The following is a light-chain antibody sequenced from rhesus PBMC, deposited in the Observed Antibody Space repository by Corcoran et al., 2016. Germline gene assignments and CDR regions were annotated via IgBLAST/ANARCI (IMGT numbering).Light chain of an antibody. V-gene: IGKV1-33*02. CDR3: HLGYSTPWT. CDR2: ASS. J-gene: IGKJ1*01. Sequence: DIQMSQSPSSLSASVGYKVTITCRASQGISNALAWYQQKPGKAPKLLIYASSSLESGVPSRFSGSRSGTDFTLPISSLQPEDFATYSCHLGYSTPWTFGQGTKVEIK. CDR1: QGISNA.